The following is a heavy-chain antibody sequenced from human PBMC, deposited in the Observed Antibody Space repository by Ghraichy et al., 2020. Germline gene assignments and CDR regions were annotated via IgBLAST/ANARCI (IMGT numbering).Heavy chain of an antibody. V-gene: IGHV4-59*01. CDR2: IFYSGST. CDR3: ARGLSAFDP. CDR1: GGSFSSYF. Sequence: SQTLSLTCTVSGGSFSSYFWSWIRQPPGKGLELIGSIFYSGSTNYNPSLKSRVTISVDTSQNHFFLKLSSVTAADPAVYYCARGLSAFDPWGQGTLVTVSS. J-gene: IGHJ5*02.